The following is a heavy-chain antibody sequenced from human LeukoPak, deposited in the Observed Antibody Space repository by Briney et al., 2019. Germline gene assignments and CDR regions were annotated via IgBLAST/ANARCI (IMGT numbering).Heavy chain of an antibody. D-gene: IGHD6-19*01. CDR2: IYSGST. Sequence: TSETLSLTCTVSGGSISSYYWSWIRQPPGKGLEWIGYIYSGSTSYSPSLKSRVTISVDTSKNHFSLKLTSVTAADTALYYCARQSSGWYGRYFDYWGQGTLVTVSS. J-gene: IGHJ4*02. CDR3: ARQSSGWYGRYFDY. V-gene: IGHV4-59*08. CDR1: GGSISSYY.